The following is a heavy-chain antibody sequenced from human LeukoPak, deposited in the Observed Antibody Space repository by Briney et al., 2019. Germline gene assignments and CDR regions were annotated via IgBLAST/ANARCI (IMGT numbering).Heavy chain of an antibody. D-gene: IGHD3-16*01. CDR2: IYYSGST. J-gene: IGHJ4*02. Sequence: SSETLSLTCTVSGGSISSYYWSWIRQPPGKGLEWIGYIYYSGSTYYNPSLKSRVTISVDTSKNQFSLKLSSVTAADTAVYYCAREHYGGVYYFDYWGQGTLVTVSS. CDR3: AREHYGGVYYFDY. CDR1: GGSISSYY. V-gene: IGHV4-59*12.